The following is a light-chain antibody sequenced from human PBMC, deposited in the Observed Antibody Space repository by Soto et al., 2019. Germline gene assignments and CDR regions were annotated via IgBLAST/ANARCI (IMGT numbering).Light chain of an antibody. CDR1: QSVSSKY. CDR2: GAS. CDR3: QQYDNWPPT. Sequence: EIVLTQSPATLSLSPGATATLSCRASQSVSSKYLAWFQQKPGQAPRLLIYGASSRAAGIPDRFSGSGSGTDFTLTISSLQSEDFVVYFCQQYDNWPPTFGQGTRLDIQ. J-gene: IGKJ5*01. V-gene: IGKV3-20*01.